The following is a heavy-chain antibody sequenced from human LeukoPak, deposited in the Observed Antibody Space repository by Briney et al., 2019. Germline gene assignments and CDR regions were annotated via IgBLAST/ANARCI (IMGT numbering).Heavy chain of an antibody. CDR3: ARDLPTTVATGWFDP. CDR2: IYTSGST. Sequence: PSETLSLTCTVPGGSISSYYWSWIRQPAGKGLEWIGRIYTSGSTNYNPSLKSRVTMSVDTSKNQFSLKLSSVTAADTAVYYCARDLPTTVATGWFDPWGQGTLVTVSS. V-gene: IGHV4-4*07. J-gene: IGHJ5*02. CDR1: GGSISSYY. D-gene: IGHD4-11*01.